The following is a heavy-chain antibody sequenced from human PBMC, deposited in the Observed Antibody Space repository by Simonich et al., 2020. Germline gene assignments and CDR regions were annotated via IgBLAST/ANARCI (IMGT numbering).Heavy chain of an antibody. CDR2: IYYSGSP. V-gene: IGHV4-59*08. CDR3: ARLPDY. CDR1: GVSISSYY. J-gene: IGHJ4*02. Sequence: QVQLQESGPGLVKPSETLSLTCTVSGVSISSYYWSWIRQPPGKGLEWIGYIYYSGSPNYNPSLKSRVTISVDTSKNQFSLKLSSVTAADTAVYYCARLPDYWGQGTLVTVSS.